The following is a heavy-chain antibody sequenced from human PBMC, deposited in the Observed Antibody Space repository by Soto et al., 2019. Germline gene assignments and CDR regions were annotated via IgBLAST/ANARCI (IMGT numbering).Heavy chain of an antibody. CDR1: GDSISIRDYC. V-gene: IGHV4-30-4*02. J-gene: IGHJ4*02. CDR3: TRGPSGDKVDY. D-gene: IGHD7-27*01. CDR2: IYDGGST. Sequence: SDTLSLTCTVSGDSISIRDYCRSWIRQTPDKGLEWIGHIYDGGSTYNNPSLTSRVSISVDTSKNQFFLKLNSVSVADTAVYYCTRGPSGDKVDYWGQGTLVTVS.